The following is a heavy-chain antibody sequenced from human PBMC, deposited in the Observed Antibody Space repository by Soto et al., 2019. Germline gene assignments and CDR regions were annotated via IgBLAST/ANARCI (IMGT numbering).Heavy chain of an antibody. Sequence: EVHLLESGGGLVQPGGSLRLSCAASGFTFNNYAMSWVRQAPGKGLEWVSGITNNGANIKSVDSVKGRFTISRDNSIDTLLLQINGLRSEDTAVYYCARAARDCGTDYYSSVLHAWGQGTLVTFSS. CDR3: ARAARDCGTDYYSSVLHA. D-gene: IGHD2-21*02. CDR2: ITNNGANI. CDR1: GFTFNNYA. V-gene: IGHV3-23*01. J-gene: IGHJ5*02.